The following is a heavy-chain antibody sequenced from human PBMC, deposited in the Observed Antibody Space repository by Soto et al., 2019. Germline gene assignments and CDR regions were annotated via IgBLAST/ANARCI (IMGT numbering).Heavy chain of an antibody. CDR2: INHSGST. J-gene: IGHJ4*02. CDR1: GGSFSGYY. V-gene: IGHV4-34*01. CDR3: ARQGYTYAYDY. Sequence: SETLSLTCAVYGGSFSGYYWSWIRQPPGKGLEWIGEINHSGSTNYNPSLKSRVTISVDTSKNQFSLKLSSVTAADTAVYYCARQGYTYAYDYWGQGTQVTVSS. D-gene: IGHD3-16*01.